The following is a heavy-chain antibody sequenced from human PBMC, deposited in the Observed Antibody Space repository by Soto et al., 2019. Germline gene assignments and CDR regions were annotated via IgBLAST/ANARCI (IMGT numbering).Heavy chain of an antibody. J-gene: IGHJ4*02. CDR3: ARGVGWDPLDY. D-gene: IGHD1-26*01. V-gene: IGHV3-30-3*01. CDR2: ISYDGSNK. CDR1: GFTFSSYA. Sequence: QVQLVESGGGVVQPGRSLRLSCAASGFTFSSYAMHWVRQAPGKGLEWVAVISYDGSNKYYADSVKGRFTISRDNSKNTLYLQINSLRAEDTAVYYCARGVGWDPLDYWGQGTLVTVSS.